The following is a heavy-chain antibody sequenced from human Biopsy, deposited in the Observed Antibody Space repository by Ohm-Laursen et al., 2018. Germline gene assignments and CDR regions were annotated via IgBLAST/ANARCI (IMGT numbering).Heavy chain of an antibody. D-gene: IGHD2-21*01. J-gene: IGHJ6*02. CDR3: AIDRVPRRGVMPVYYYGMDV. V-gene: IGHV4-61*01. CDR2: IYNTERT. CDR1: GGSVSSSNYY. Sequence: SQTLSLTCSVSGGSVSSSNYYWNWIRQTPGKGLEWIRFIYNTERTNYNPSLKSRVTISLDTSKNQFSLELSSVIPSDTAVYYCAIDRVPRRGVMPVYYYGMDVWGQGSTVTVSS.